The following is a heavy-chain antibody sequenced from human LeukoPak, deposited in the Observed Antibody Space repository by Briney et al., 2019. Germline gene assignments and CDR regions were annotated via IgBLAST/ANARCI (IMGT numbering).Heavy chain of an antibody. CDR3: ARVSRDFYSNYYYYGMDV. CDR2: IYSGGST. V-gene: IGHV3-53*01. J-gene: IGHJ6*02. Sequence: PGGSLRLSCAASGFTVSSNYMSWVRQAPGKGLEWVSVIYSGGSTYYADSVKGRFTISRDNSKNTLYLQMNSLRAEDTAVYYCARVSRDFYSNYYYYGMDVWGQGTTVTVSS. D-gene: IGHD4-11*01. CDR1: GFTVSSNY.